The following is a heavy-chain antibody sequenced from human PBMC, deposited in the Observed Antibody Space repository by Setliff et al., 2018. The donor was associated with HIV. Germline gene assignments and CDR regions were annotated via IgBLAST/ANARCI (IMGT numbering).Heavy chain of an antibody. Sequence: SETLSLTCTVSGYSITNNNYWGRIRQPPGKGLEWIGNMYYRGSTYYNPSLKSRVIISVDTSKNQFSLKLNSVTATDTAVSYCAKQTFGSGRFDPWGQGTLVTVSS. CDR2: MYYRGST. CDR3: AKQTFGSGRFDP. V-gene: IGHV4-39*01. D-gene: IGHD3-16*01. J-gene: IGHJ5*02. CDR1: GYSITNNNY.